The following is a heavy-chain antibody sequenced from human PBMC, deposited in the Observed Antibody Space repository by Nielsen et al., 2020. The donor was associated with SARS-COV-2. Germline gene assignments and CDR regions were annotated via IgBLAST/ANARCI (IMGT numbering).Heavy chain of an antibody. CDR2: INHSGST. J-gene: IGHJ4*02. Sequence: SETLSLTCAVYGGSFSGYYWSWIRQPPGKGLEWIGEINHSGSTNYNPSLKSRVTISVDTSKNQFSLKLSSVTAADTAVYYCARGRWSLYGSGKGYDYWGQGTLVTVSS. D-gene: IGHD3-10*01. V-gene: IGHV4-34*01. CDR3: ARGRWSLYGSGKGYDY. CDR1: GGSFSGYY.